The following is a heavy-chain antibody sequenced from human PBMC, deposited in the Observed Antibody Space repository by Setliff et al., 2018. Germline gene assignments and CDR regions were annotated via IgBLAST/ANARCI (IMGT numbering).Heavy chain of an antibody. CDR2: INPNSGGT. CDR1: GYTFTSYD. CDR3: ARGPAGTYAFDI. J-gene: IGHJ3*02. V-gene: IGHV1-2*04. D-gene: IGHD1-7*01. Sequence: GASVKVSCKASGYTFTSYDINWVRQATGQGLEWMGWINPNSGGTNYAQKSQGWVTMTRDTSISTAYMELSRLRSDDTAVYYCARGPAGTYAFDIWGQGTMVTVSS.